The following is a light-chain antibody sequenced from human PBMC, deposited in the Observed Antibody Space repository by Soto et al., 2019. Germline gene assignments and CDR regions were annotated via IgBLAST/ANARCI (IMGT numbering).Light chain of an antibody. CDR1: SSDVGGYDY. Sequence: QSALTQPASVSGSPGQSITISCTGTSSDVGGYDYVSWYQQHPGKAPKLMIYNVRNGPSGVSNRFSGSKAGNTASLTISGLQAEDEAAYYCSSYTSSSTVVFGGGTKLTVL. CDR2: NVR. V-gene: IGLV2-14*01. J-gene: IGLJ2*01. CDR3: SSYTSSSTVV.